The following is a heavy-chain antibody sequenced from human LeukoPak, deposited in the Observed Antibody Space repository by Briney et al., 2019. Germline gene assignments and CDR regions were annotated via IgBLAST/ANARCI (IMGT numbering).Heavy chain of an antibody. CDR3: ARGLWLYYYYGMDV. V-gene: IGHV1-2*02. Sequence: ASVKVSCKASGYTFTGYYMHWVRQAPGQGLEWMGWINPNSGGTNYAQKFQGRVTMTRDTSISTAYMELSRLRSDDTAVYYCARGLWLYYYYGMDVWGQGTTVTVSS. CDR1: GYTFTGYY. CDR2: INPNSGGT. D-gene: IGHD3-10*01. J-gene: IGHJ6*02.